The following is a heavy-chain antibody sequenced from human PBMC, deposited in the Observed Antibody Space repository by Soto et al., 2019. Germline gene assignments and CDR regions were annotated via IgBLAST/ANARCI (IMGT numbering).Heavy chain of an antibody. CDR1: GFTFRNHA. D-gene: IGHD3-3*01. Sequence: QVQLVESGGTVVLPGRSLRLSCAVSGFTFRNHAMHWVRQAPGKGLEWVAVISFDGNTKYYADSVKGRVSVSRDNFANTLFLPMGNLRIEDTAVYYCARVPLGLAIGQGMDVWGHGTTVTVSS. CDR3: ARVPLGLAIGQGMDV. V-gene: IGHV3-30-3*01. J-gene: IGHJ6*02. CDR2: ISFDGNTK.